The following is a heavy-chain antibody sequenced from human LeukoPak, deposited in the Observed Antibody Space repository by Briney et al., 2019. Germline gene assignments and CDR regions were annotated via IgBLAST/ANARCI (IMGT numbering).Heavy chain of an antibody. D-gene: IGHD6-13*01. CDR1: RGTFSSYA. Sequence: ASVKVSCKATRGTFSSYAISWVRQAPGQGLEWMGRIIPILGIANYAQKFQGRVTITADKSTSTAYMELSSLRSEDTAVYYCARGVYIAAAQYGYWGQGTLVTVSS. J-gene: IGHJ4*02. CDR3: ARGVYIAAAQYGY. V-gene: IGHV1-69*04. CDR2: IIPILGIA.